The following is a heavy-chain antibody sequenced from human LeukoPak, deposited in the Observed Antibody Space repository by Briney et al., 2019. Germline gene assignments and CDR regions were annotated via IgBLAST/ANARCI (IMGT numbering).Heavy chain of an antibody. D-gene: IGHD2-21*02. Sequence: GGSLRLSCAASGFTFSSYWMHWVRQAPGKGLVWVSRINSDGSSTSYADSVKGRFTISRDNAKNTLYLQMSSLRAEDTAVYYCASEVTYYYGMDVWGQGTTVTVSS. V-gene: IGHV3-74*01. CDR3: ASEVTYYYGMDV. J-gene: IGHJ6*02. CDR2: INSDGSST. CDR1: GFTFSSYW.